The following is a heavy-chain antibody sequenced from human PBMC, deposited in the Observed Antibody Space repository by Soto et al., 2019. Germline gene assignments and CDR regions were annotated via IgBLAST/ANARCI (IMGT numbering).Heavy chain of an antibody. CDR1: GGTFSSYT. J-gene: IGHJ4*02. D-gene: IGHD5-12*01. CDR2: IIPILGIA. Sequence: QVQLVQSGAEVKKPGSSVKVSCKASGGTFSSYTISWVRQAPGQGLEWMGRIIPILGIANYAQKFQGRVTITAEKSTSTAYMELSSLRSEDTAVYYCACPGYGVDYFDYWGQGTLVTVSS. CDR3: ACPGYGVDYFDY. V-gene: IGHV1-69*02.